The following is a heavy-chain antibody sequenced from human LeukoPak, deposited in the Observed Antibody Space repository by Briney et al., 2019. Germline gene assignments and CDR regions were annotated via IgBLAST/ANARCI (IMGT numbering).Heavy chain of an antibody. D-gene: IGHD6-25*01. Sequence: SETLSLTCTVSGGSINGRWWCSIRQSPGKGLEWIGYIYFTGSTNYNPSLNGRATASVDASKNQFSLKLTSVTAADTAVYYCAGLHFQSAEEFGPWGRGTLVTVSS. CDR3: AGLHFQSAEEFGP. CDR2: IYFTGST. V-gene: IGHV4-59*03. CDR1: GGSINGRW. J-gene: IGHJ5*02.